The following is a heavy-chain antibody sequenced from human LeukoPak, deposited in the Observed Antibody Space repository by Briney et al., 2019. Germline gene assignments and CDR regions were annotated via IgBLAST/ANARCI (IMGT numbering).Heavy chain of an antibody. V-gene: IGHV3-30-3*01. J-gene: IGHJ4*02. CDR3: ARDKKDYYGSGSYYQRLFDY. Sequence: GGSLRLSCAASGFTFSSYAIHWVRQAPGKGLEWVAVISYDGSNKYYADSVKGRFTISRDNSKNTLYLQMNSLRAEDTAVYYCARDKKDYYGSGSYYQRLFDYWGQGTLVTVSS. CDR2: ISYDGSNK. CDR1: GFTFSSYA. D-gene: IGHD3-10*01.